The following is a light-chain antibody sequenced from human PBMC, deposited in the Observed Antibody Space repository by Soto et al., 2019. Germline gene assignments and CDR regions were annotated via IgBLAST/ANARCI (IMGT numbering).Light chain of an antibody. CDR2: AAS. V-gene: IGKV1-17*03. Sequence: DIQMTQSPSAMSASIGDRVPITCRARQRISNSLDWFQQRPGKVPKRLIYAASSLQSGVPSRFRGSGSGTEFTLTNSSLRPEDFATYYCLQHNSYSLTFGQGTKLEI. J-gene: IGKJ2*01. CDR1: QRISNS. CDR3: LQHNSYSLT.